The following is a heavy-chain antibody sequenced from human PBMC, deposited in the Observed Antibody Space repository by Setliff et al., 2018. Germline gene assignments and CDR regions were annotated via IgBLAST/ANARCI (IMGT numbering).Heavy chain of an antibody. CDR1: GLSYINDW. CDR2: INPHGSEK. V-gene: IGHV3-7*01. J-gene: IGHJ4*02. D-gene: IGHD3-10*01. CDR3: FGAGTCSY. Sequence: GGSLRLSCTASGLSYINDWVSWVRQAPGKGLEWLASINPHGSEKYYADSVTRRLTISRDNAKNSLSLQMNNLRTEDTAVYYCFGAGTCSYWGQGTLVTVSS.